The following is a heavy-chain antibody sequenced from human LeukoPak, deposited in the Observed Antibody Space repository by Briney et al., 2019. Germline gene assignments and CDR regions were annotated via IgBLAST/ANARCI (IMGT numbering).Heavy chain of an antibody. CDR3: ARARWTSTGTTYYLDY. D-gene: IGHD4-17*01. J-gene: IGHJ4*02. Sequence: ASVKVSCKASGYIFSDYVIQWVRQAPGQGLEWMGWINAGNGKTKYSQKFQDRVTITRDTSASTAYLELSGLRFEDTAVYFCARARWTSTGTTYYLDYWGQGTLVTVSS. CDR2: INAGNGKT. V-gene: IGHV1-3*01. CDR1: GYIFSDYV.